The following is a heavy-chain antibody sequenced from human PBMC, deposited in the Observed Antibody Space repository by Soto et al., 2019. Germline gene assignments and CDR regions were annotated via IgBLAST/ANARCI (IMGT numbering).Heavy chain of an antibody. J-gene: IGHJ1*01. Sequence: SATLSLTCTVSGGSISSYYWSWIRQPPGKGLEWIGYIYYSGSTNYNPSLKSRVTISVDTSKNQFSLKLSSVTAADTAVYYCARHDDILTGYYQGFQHWGQGTLVTVSS. CDR3: ARHDDILTGYYQGFQH. CDR2: IYYSGST. D-gene: IGHD3-9*01. CDR1: GGSISSYY. V-gene: IGHV4-59*08.